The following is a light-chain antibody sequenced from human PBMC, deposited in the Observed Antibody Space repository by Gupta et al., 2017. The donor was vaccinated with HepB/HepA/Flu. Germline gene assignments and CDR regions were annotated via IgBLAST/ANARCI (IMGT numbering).Light chain of an antibody. CDR3: GTWDSRLSVVV. V-gene: IGLV1-51*02. Sequence: QSVLTQPPSVSAAPGQKVAISCSGSSSDIGNNYVSWYQQLPGTAPKLLIYESNKRPSGIPDRFSGSKSGTSATLGISGLQTGDDADYYCGTWDSRLSVVVFGGGTTLTVL. J-gene: IGLJ2*01. CDR1: SSDIGNNY. CDR2: ESN.